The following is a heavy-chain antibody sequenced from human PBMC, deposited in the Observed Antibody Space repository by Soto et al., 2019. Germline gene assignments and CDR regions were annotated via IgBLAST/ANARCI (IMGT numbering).Heavy chain of an antibody. CDR3: ARLNDSSGYAVDY. CDR2: IYYSGST. J-gene: IGHJ4*02. CDR1: GGSISSGGYY. Sequence: QAQLQESGPGLVKPSQTLSLTCTVSGGSISSGGYYWSWIRQHPGKGLEWIGYIYYSGSTYYNPSLTSRVTISVDTSKNQFSLKLSSVTAADTAVYYCARLNDSSGYAVDYWGEGTLVTVSS. V-gene: IGHV4-31*03. D-gene: IGHD3-22*01.